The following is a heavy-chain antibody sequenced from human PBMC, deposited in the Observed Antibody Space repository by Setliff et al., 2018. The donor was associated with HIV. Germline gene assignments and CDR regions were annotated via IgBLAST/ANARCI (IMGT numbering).Heavy chain of an antibody. D-gene: IGHD3-10*01. CDR3: AKQVSGYFDY. CDR2: SGNGGII. V-gene: IGHV3-23*01. Sequence: GASLKISCEASGFPFSAYAFSWVRQAPGKGLEWVSTSGNGGIIVYTDSVKGRFTMSRDNSKNTLFLVLTSLRPEDTAVYYCAKQVSGYFDYWGQGALVTVSS. CDR1: GFPFSAYA. J-gene: IGHJ4*02.